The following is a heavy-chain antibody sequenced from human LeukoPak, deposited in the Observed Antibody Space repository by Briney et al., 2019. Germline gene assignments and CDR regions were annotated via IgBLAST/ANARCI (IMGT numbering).Heavy chain of an antibody. CDR1: GGSISSYY. CDR2: IYYSGST. D-gene: IGHD4-17*01. CDR3: ARHVSGGHDYGVKFDY. J-gene: IGHJ4*02. Sequence: SETLSLTCTVSGGSISSYYWSWIRQPPGKGLEWIGYIYYSGSTNYNPSLKSRVIISVDTSKNQFSLKLSSVTAADTAVYYCARHVSGGHDYGVKFDYWGQGTLVTVSS. V-gene: IGHV4-59*08.